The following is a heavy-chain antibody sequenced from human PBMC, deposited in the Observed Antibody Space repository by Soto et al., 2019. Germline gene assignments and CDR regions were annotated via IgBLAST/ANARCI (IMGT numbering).Heavy chain of an antibody. CDR2: INHSGST. D-gene: IGHD1-26*01. J-gene: IGHJ5*02. CDR3: ARGKGARSWVDP. V-gene: IGHV4-34*01. CDR1: GGSFGCYY. Sequence: SETLSLTCAVYGGSFGCYYWIWIRQPPGKGLEWIGEINHSGSTNYNPSLKSRVTISIDTSKNQFSLNLSSVTAADTAVYYCARGKGARSWVDPWGQGTLVTVS.